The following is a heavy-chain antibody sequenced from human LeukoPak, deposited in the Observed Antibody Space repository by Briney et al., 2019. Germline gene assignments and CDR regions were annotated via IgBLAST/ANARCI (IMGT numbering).Heavy chain of an antibody. D-gene: IGHD6-19*01. CDR1: GFSFSHYG. V-gene: IGHV3-30*02. J-gene: IGHJ4*02. CDR3: AKAAIPYYGTGWYLDS. Sequence: GGSLRLSCAASGFSFSHYGMHWVRQAPGKGLEWVAFTPFDGNKKYYSEPLQGRFSISRDNSQDALFLHMNNPLPADTAVYYCAKAAIPYYGTGWYLDSWGQGTLVTVSS. CDR2: TPFDGNKK.